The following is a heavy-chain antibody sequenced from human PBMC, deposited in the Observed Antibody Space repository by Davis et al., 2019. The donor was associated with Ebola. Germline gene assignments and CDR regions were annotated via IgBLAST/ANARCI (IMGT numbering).Heavy chain of an antibody. CDR3: ARQHDPSTPAPGF. Sequence: GESLKISCAVSGFSFSSYSMNWVRQAPGKGLEWLPYISSSSNTIYYADSVKGRFTISRDNSKNTLCLQMNSLRAEDTAVYYCARQHDPSTPAPGFWGQGTLVTVSS. J-gene: IGHJ4*02. V-gene: IGHV3-48*01. D-gene: IGHD5/OR15-5a*01. CDR1: GFSFSSYS. CDR2: ISSSSNTI.